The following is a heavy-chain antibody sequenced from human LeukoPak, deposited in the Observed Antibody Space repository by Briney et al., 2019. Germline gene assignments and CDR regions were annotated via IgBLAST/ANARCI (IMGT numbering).Heavy chain of an antibody. V-gene: IGHV4-61*02. CDR2: IYTSGST. Sequence: TLSLTCTVSGGSISSGSYYWSWIRQPAGKGLEWIGRIYTSGSTNYNPSLKSRVTISVDTSKNQFSLELSSVTAADTAVYYCARHRRGAAAGYYYYYMDVWGKGTTVTISS. D-gene: IGHD6-25*01. J-gene: IGHJ6*03. CDR1: GGSISSGSYY. CDR3: ARHRRGAAAGYYYYYMDV.